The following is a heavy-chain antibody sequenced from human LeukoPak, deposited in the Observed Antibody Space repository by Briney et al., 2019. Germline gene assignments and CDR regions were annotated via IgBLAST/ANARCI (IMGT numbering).Heavy chain of an antibody. J-gene: IGHJ5*02. V-gene: IGHV4-34*01. D-gene: IGHD2-15*01. CDR2: INHSGST. CDR3: ARGSAVLDP. Sequence: PGGSLRLSCAASGFTFSSYGMSWVRQAPGKGLEWIGEINHSGSTNYSPSLKSRVTISVDTSKNQFSLKLSSVTAADTAVYYCARGSAVLDPWGQGTLVTVSS. CDR1: GFTFSSYG.